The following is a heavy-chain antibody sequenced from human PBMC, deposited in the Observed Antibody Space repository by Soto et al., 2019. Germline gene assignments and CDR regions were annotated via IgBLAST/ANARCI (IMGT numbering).Heavy chain of an antibody. Sequence: PGGSLRLSCVASGFNFTTYAMSWVRQAPGKGLQWVAALSAGGATTYYADSVKGRFTISRDNSKNTLYLQVTSLRADDTALYYCAKDLFGDCGGSCYSGGSDHWGQGTQVTVSS. CDR1: GFNFTTYA. J-gene: IGHJ4*02. CDR2: LSAGGATT. CDR3: AKDLFGDCGGSCYSGGSDH. D-gene: IGHD2-15*01. V-gene: IGHV3-23*01.